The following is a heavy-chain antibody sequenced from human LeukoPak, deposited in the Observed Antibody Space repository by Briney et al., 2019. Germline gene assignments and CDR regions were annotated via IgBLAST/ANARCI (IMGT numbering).Heavy chain of an antibody. CDR1: GDTFSRKA. J-gene: IGHJ5*02. CDR3: CSSWYNWFDP. V-gene: IGHV1-69*04. Sequence: SVKVSCKASGDTFSRKAFSWVRQAPGQGLELMGRITPIVGIPNYTPTFRGRVTITADTSTSTAYMELSGLRSDDTAVYYCCSSWYNWFDPWGQGTLVTVSS. D-gene: IGHD6-13*01. CDR2: ITPIVGIP.